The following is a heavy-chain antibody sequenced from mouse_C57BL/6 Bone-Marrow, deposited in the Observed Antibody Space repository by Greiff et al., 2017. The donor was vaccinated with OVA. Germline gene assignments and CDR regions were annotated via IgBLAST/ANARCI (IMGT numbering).Heavy chain of an antibody. CDR1: GYTFTDYN. Sequence: EVKLVESGPELVKPGASVKMSCKASGYTFTDYNMHWVKQSHGKSLEWIGYINPNNGGTSYNQKFKGKATLTVNKSSSTAYMELRSLTSEDSAVYYCARKGAAQAPWYFDYWGQGTTLTVSS. D-gene: IGHD3-2*02. J-gene: IGHJ2*01. CDR2: INPNNGGT. CDR3: ARKGAAQAPWYFDY. V-gene: IGHV1-22*01.